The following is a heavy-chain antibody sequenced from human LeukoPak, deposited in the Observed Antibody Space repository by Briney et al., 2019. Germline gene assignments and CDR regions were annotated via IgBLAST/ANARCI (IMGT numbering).Heavy chain of an antibody. Sequence: ASVKVSCKASGYTFTSRGISWVRQAPGQGLEWMGWINCDSGNTNYAQKFQGRLTMTTDTSTSTAYMELSSLRSEDTAVYYCARDRGYCSSTSCYSYYYYGMDVWGKGTTVTVSS. V-gene: IGHV1-18*04. J-gene: IGHJ6*04. CDR2: INCDSGNT. D-gene: IGHD2-2*01. CDR1: GYTFTSRG. CDR3: ARDRGYCSSTSCYSYYYYGMDV.